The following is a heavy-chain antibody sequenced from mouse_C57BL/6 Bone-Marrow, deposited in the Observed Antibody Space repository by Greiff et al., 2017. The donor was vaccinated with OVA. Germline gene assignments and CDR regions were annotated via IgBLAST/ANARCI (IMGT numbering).Heavy chain of an antibody. V-gene: IGHV1-76*01. CDR2: IYPGSGNT. D-gene: IGHD2-4*01. CDR3: AKGGYDYDERGPFAY. J-gene: IGHJ3*01. Sequence: QVQLKESGAELVRPGASVKLSCKASGYTFTDYYINWVKQRPGQGLEWIARIYPGSGNTYYNEKFKGKATLTAEKSSSTAYMQLSSLTSEDSAVYFCAKGGYDYDERGPFAYWGQGTLVTVSA. CDR1: GYTFTDYY.